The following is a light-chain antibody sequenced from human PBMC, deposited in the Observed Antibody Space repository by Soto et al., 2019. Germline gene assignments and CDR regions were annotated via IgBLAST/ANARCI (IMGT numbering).Light chain of an antibody. V-gene: IGKV3-20*01. CDR1: QSVSSNF. Sequence: EIVLTQSPGTLSLSPGERATLSCRASQSVSSNFLAWYQQKPGQAPRFLIYDASTRATGIPDRFSGSRSGTDFTLTISRLEPEDFAVYYCQQYGTSPYTFGQGTMLEIK. CDR3: QQYGTSPYT. J-gene: IGKJ2*01. CDR2: DAS.